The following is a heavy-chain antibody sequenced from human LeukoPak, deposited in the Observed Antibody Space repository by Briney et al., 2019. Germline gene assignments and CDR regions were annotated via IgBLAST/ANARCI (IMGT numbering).Heavy chain of an antibody. D-gene: IGHD3-9*01. CDR1: CFHFTSLG. V-gene: IGHV1-18*01. CDR2: VNPYNCNT. J-gene: IGHJ5*02. CDR3: ARDFPRDYDILTGYYMAGWFDP. Sequence: GSVQVSSQAFCFHFTSLGISWVRTAPGQGPEGMGWVNPYNCNTNYAQKLQGRVTMTTDTSTSTAYMELRSLRSDDTAVYYCARDFPRDYDILTGYYMAGWFDPWGQGTLVTVSS.